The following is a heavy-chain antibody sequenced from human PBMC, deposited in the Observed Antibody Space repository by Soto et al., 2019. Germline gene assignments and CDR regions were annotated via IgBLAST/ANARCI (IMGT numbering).Heavy chain of an antibody. D-gene: IGHD3-3*01. Sequence: PSETLSLTCAVYGGSFIGYYGSWIRQPPGKGLEWIGEINHSGSTNYNPSLKSRVTISIDTSKNQFSLKLSSVTAADTAVYYCARGLHFSYYDFWSGYYPRGWFDPWGQGTLVTVS. V-gene: IGHV4-34*01. CDR2: INHSGST. CDR1: GGSFIGYY. J-gene: IGHJ5*02. CDR3: ARGLHFSYYDFWSGYYPRGWFDP.